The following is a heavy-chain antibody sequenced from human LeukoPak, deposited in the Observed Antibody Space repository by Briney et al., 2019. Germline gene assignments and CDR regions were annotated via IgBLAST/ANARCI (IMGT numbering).Heavy chain of an antibody. CDR1: GGTFRSYA. CDR2: IISIFGTA. V-gene: IGHV1-69*01. CDR3: SSSTMILYYYHDHMHL. D-gene: IGHD3-22*01. J-gene: IGHJ6*03. Sequence: SVKVSCKASGGTFRSYAFSWVGQAAGQGLAWMGGIISIFGTANYAQKFQGRVTITLDGSTSAAYMDVSGLTSEETAGYHLSSSTMILYYYHDHMHLWAKGPALTLS.